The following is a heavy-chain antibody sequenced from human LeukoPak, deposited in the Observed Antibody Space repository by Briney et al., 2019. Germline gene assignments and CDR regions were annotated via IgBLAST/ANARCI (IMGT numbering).Heavy chain of an antibody. V-gene: IGHV3-33*01. CDR3: ARCRLSGSPHCAFDI. D-gene: IGHD1-26*01. J-gene: IGHJ3*02. CDR2: IWYDGSNK. Sequence: GRSLRLSCAASGFTFSSYGMHWVRQAPGKGLEWVAVIWYDGSNKYYADSVKGRFTISRDNSKNTLYLQMNSLRAEDTAVYYCARCRLSGSPHCAFDIWGQGTMVAVSS. CDR1: GFTFSSYG.